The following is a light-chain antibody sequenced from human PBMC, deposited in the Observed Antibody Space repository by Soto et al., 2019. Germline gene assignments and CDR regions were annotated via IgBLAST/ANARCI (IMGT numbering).Light chain of an antibody. Sequence: DLQMTQSPSSLSASVGDRVTITCRASQTINRYLNWYQQKPGKAPKLLIYAASSLQSGVPSRFSGSGSGTDFTLTISRLQPEDFATYYCQQSSSTFRTFGQGTKVEIK. CDR2: AAS. CDR1: QTINRY. CDR3: QQSSSTFRT. V-gene: IGKV1-39*01. J-gene: IGKJ1*01.